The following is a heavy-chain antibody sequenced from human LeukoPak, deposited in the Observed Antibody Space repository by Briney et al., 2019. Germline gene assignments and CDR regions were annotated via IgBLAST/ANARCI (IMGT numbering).Heavy chain of an antibody. D-gene: IGHD2-2*01. CDR3: AKDGDGYCSSTSCYGGDGVYGMDV. Sequence: GGSLRLSCAASGFTFSSYAMSWVRQAPGKGLEWVSAISGSGGSTYYADSVKGRFTISRDNSKNTLYLQMNGLRAEDTAVYYCAKDGDGYCSSTSCYGGDGVYGMDVWGQGTTVTVSS. J-gene: IGHJ6*02. V-gene: IGHV3-23*01. CDR2: ISGSGGST. CDR1: GFTFSSYA.